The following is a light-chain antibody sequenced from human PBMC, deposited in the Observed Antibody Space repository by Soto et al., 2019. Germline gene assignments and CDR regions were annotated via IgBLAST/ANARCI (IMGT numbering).Light chain of an antibody. CDR1: QSVSSN. V-gene: IGKV3-15*01. CDR3: QQYNNWHLTT. CDR2: SAS. J-gene: IGKJ4*01. Sequence: EIVMTQSPATLSVSPGERATLSCRASQSVSSNLAWYQQKPGQAPRLLIYSASTRATGIPARFSGSGSGTEFTLTISSLQSEDFAVYYCQQYNNWHLTTFGGGTKVEIK.